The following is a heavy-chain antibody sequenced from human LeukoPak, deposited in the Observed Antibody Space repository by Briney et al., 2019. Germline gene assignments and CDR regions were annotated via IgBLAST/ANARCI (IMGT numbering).Heavy chain of an antibody. CDR2: IIPIFGTA. D-gene: IGHD3-22*01. V-gene: IGHV1-69*06. CDR1: GGTFSSYA. Sequence: SVKVSCKASGGTFSSYAISWVRQAPGQGLEWMGGIIPIFGTANYAQKFQGRVTITADKSTSTAYVELSSLRSEDTAVYYCARWGNYYDSSGYYPDYWGQGTLVTVSS. CDR3: ARWGNYYDSSGYYPDY. J-gene: IGHJ4*02.